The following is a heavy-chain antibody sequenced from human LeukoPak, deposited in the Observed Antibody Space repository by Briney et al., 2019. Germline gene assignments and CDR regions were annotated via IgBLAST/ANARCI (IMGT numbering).Heavy chain of an antibody. CDR3: ARDYYDSSGYYPIDY. V-gene: IGHV1-18*01. D-gene: IGHD3-22*01. Sequence: ASVKVSCKASGYTFTSYGISWVRQAPGQGLEWMGWISAYNGNTNYAQELQGRVTMTTDTSTSTAYMELRSLRSDDTAVYYCARDYYDSSGYYPIDYWGQGTLVTVSS. CDR2: ISAYNGNT. J-gene: IGHJ4*02. CDR1: GYTFTSYG.